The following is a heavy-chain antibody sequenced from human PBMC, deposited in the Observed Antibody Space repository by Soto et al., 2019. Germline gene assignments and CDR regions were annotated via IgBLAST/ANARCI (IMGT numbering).Heavy chain of an antibody. CDR1: GGFISTGGYY. V-gene: IGHV4-31*03. J-gene: IGHJ5*02. CDR3: ARSVFP. Sequence: SETLSLTCTVSGGFISTGGYYWNWIRQHPGKGLEWIGYFYYSGSTYYNPSLKSRVTTSVNTSKNQFSLKLSSVTAADTAVYYCARSVFPWGQGTLVTVSS. CDR2: FYYSGST.